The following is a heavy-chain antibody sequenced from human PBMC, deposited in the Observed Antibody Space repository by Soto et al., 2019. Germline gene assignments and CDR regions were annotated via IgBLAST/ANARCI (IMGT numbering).Heavy chain of an antibody. CDR3: ARDRVLAAAGIYYYYGMDV. Sequence: SETLSLTCTVSGGSISSYYWSWIRQPPGKGLEWIGYIYYSGSTNYNPSLKSRVTISVDTSKNQFSLKLSSVTAADTAVYYCARDRVLAAAGIYYYYGMDVWGQGTTVTVSS. CDR2: IYYSGST. J-gene: IGHJ6*02. D-gene: IGHD6-13*01. CDR1: GGSISSYY. V-gene: IGHV4-59*01.